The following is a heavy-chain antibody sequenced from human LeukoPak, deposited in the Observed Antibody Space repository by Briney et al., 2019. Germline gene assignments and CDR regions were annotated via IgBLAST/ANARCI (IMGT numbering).Heavy chain of an antibody. Sequence: GGSLRLSCAASGFTFSSYSMNWVRQAPGKGLEWVALISYDGSNKYYADSVKGRFTISRDNAKNSLYLRMDSLRAEDTAVYYCARGAYSSGWAYFDHWGQGTLVTVSS. J-gene: IGHJ4*02. V-gene: IGHV3-30*03. CDR2: ISYDGSNK. CDR3: ARGAYSSGWAYFDH. D-gene: IGHD6-19*01. CDR1: GFTFSSYS.